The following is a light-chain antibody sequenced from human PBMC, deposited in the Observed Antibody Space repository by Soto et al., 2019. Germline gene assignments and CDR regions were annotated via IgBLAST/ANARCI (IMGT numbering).Light chain of an antibody. J-gene: IGKJ4*01. CDR3: QQYHKWPLT. V-gene: IGKV3-15*01. CDR2: GAS. Sequence: IVMTQSPATLSVSPGERATLSCRASQSVNSNLAWYQQKPGQAPRLLIYGASTRATGIPASFSGSGSGTEFILTVSSLQSEDFAVYYCQQYHKWPLTFGGGTKVEIK. CDR1: QSVNSN.